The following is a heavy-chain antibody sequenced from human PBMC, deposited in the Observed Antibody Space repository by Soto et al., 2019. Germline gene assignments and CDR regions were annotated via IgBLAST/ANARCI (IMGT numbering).Heavy chain of an antibody. V-gene: IGHV3-15*01. D-gene: IGHD3-9*01. J-gene: IGHJ4*02. Sequence: GGSLRLSCAASGFTFTNAWMNWVRQAPGKGLEWVGRIKSRTDGGTTDYAAPVKGRFTISRDDSKNTLYLQMNSLKTEDTAVYYCTTISFNWLVGQYYFDYWGQGTLVTVS. CDR3: TTISFNWLVGQYYFDY. CDR1: GFTFTNAW. CDR2: IKSRTDGGTT.